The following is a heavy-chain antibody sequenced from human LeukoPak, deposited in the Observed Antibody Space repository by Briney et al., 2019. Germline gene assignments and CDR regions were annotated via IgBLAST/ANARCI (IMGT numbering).Heavy chain of an antibody. V-gene: IGHV1-8*01. J-gene: IGHJ5*02. CDR1: GYTFTTYD. CDR3: ARSGTMVREAEKKYSWFDP. Sequence: ASVKVSCKASGYTFTTYDINWVRQATGQGLEWMGWMNPNSGNTGYAQKFQGRVTMTRNNSISTAYMELSSLRSEDTAVYYCARSGTMVREAEKKYSWFDPWGQGTLVTVSS. D-gene: IGHD3-10*01. CDR2: MNPNSGNT.